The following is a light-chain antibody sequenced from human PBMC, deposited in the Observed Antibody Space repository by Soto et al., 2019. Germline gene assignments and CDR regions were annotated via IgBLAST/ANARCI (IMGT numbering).Light chain of an antibody. V-gene: IGKV3-15*01. CDR3: QQYNAWPIT. Sequence: EILLTQPPASLPVSQGQTAILSCRTSQSVGSAFGWYQQIPGQAPRLLIYGVSTRAAGIPARFRGSGSGADFTLTITSLQSEDFAIYYCQQYNAWPITFGQGTRLEI. CDR1: QSVGSA. CDR2: GVS. J-gene: IGKJ5*01.